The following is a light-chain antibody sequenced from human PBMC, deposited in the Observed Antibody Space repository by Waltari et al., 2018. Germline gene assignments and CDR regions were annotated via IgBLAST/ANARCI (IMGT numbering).Light chain of an antibody. J-gene: IGKJ2*01. Sequence: IRVTQSPSTLSASVGDRVNITCRTSESVNRHLAWYQQKPGRAPNLLIYKASTLETGAPSKFSGSGSGTEFSLTITNLQRDDFATYFCQHYDSYQYAFGPGTKLEIK. CDR1: ESVNRH. V-gene: IGKV1-5*03. CDR3: QHYDSYQYA. CDR2: KAS.